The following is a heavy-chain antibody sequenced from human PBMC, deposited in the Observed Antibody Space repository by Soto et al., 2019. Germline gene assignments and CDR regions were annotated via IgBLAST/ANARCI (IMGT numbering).Heavy chain of an antibody. V-gene: IGHV4-39*01. D-gene: IGHD5-12*01. CDR1: GGSISSSSYY. CDR2: IYYSVST. CDR3: PTLRYSGYDLSRYYFDY. Sequence: SETRSLTCTVSGGSISSSSYYWGWIRQPPGKGLEWIGSIYYSVSTYYNPSLKGRVTISVYTSKNQFSLKLSSVTAADTAVYYCPTLRYSGYDLSRYYFDYLGQRTPDIVSS. J-gene: IGHJ4*02.